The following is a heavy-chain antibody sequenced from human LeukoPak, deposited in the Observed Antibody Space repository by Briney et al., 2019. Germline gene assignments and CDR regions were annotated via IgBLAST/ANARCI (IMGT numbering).Heavy chain of an antibody. CDR1: GYTFTSYG. J-gene: IGHJ4*02. CDR2: IIPIFGTA. CDR3: ASTKWFDDSSGYYWTFDY. D-gene: IGHD3-22*01. Sequence: SVKVSCKASGYTFTSYGISWVRQAPGQGLEWMGGIIPIFGTANYAQKFQGRVTITADESTSTAYMELSSLRSEDTAVYYCASTKWFDDSSGYYWTFDYWGQGTLVTVSS. V-gene: IGHV1-69*13.